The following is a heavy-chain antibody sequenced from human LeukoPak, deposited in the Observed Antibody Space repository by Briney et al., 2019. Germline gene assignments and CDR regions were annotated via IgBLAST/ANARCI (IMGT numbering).Heavy chain of an antibody. D-gene: IGHD3-10*01. Sequence: ASVKVSCKASGYTFTGYYMHWVRQAPGQGLEWMGRINPNSGGTNYAQKFQGRVTMTRDTSISTAYMELSRLRSDDTAVYYCARDSYGSGSFSLRCWGQGTLVTVSS. V-gene: IGHV1-2*06. CDR3: ARDSYGSGSFSLRC. CDR2: INPNSGGT. CDR1: GYTFTGYY. J-gene: IGHJ4*02.